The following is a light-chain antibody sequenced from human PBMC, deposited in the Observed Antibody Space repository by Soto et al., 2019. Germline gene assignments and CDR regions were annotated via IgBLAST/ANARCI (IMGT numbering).Light chain of an antibody. V-gene: IGKV1-8*01. J-gene: IGKJ1*01. CDR2: GAT. CDR1: QGLGNS. CDR3: QQYYTYPRT. Sequence: AIQMTQSPPLISASTGDRVTLTCRASQGLGNSLAWYQQKPGQAPKLLIYGATTLQTGVPSRFSGRGSGTEFTLTISCLQSEDFATYYCQQYYTYPRTFAQGTKVEDK.